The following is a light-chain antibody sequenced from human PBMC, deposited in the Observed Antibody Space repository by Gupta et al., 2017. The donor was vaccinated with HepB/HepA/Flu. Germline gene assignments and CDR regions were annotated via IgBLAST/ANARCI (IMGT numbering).Light chain of an antibody. CDR2: GAS. V-gene: IGKV3-20*01. Sequence: IVLTQSPGTLSLSPGERATLSCRASQSVASNYLVRHQQKPGQAPRLLIYGASNRATGIPDRFSGSGSGTDFTRTISRVEPDDFAGYDGQQLWTFGQGTKVEIK. CDR3: QQLWT. CDR1: QSVASNY. J-gene: IGKJ1*01.